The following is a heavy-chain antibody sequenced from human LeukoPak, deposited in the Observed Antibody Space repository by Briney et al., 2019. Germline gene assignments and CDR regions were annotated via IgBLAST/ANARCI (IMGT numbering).Heavy chain of an antibody. CDR1: GLTVSSNY. D-gene: IGHD7-27*01. J-gene: IGHJ4*02. CDR3: VNLPGGGY. Sequence: GGSQRLSCAASGLTVSSNYMTWIRQAPRKGLEWVSIIYSGGNTYYADSVKGRFAISRDNSKNTVYLQMNSLRAEDTAVYYCVNLPGGGYWGQGTLVTVSS. V-gene: IGHV3-66*02. CDR2: IYSGGNT.